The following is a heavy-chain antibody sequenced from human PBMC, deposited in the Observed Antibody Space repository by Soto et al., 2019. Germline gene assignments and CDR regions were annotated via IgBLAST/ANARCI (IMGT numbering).Heavy chain of an antibody. CDR3: AKGGRGYSYGVGYYYYGMDF. J-gene: IGHJ6*02. V-gene: IGHV3-30*18. D-gene: IGHD5-18*01. CDR1: GFTFSSYG. Sequence: PGGSLRLSCAASGFTFSSYGMHWVRQAPGKGLERVAVISYDGSNKYYADSVKGRFTISSDNSKNTLYLQMNSLRAEDTAVYYCAKGGRGYSYGVGYYYYGMDFWGQGTTVTVSS. CDR2: ISYDGSNK.